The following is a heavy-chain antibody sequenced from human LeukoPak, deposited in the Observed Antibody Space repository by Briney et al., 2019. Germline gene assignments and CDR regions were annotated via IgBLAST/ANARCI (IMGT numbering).Heavy chain of an antibody. D-gene: IGHD1-7*01. CDR2: VDPEDGET. J-gene: IGHJ4*02. Sequence: ATVKISCKVSGYTFTDYYMHWVQQDPGKGLEWMGLVDPEDGETIYAEKFQGRVTITADTSTDTAYMELSSLRSEDTAVYYCATGDNWNSNYYFDYWGQGTLVTVSS. CDR3: ATGDNWNSNYYFDY. V-gene: IGHV1-69-2*01. CDR1: GYTFTDYY.